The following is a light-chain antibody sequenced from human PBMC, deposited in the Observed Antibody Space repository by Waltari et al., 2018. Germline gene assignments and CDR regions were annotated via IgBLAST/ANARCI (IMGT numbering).Light chain of an antibody. Sequence: QSALTHPASVSGSPGQSNTNSCTGTSCDIGSYTLVSWYQQHPGKVPKLIICEVIKRPSGISDRFSGSKSGNTASLTISGLQAEDEADYYCSSNAAGSSYVVFGGGTRLTVL. V-gene: IGLV2-23*02. CDR2: EVI. J-gene: IGLJ2*01. CDR3: SSNAAGSSYVV. CDR1: SCDIGSYTL.